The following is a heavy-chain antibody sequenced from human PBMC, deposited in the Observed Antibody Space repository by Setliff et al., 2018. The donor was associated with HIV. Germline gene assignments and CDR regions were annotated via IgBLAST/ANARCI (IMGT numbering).Heavy chain of an antibody. V-gene: IGHV1-8*02. Sequence: ASVKVSCKASGYTFTSYDINWVRQATGQGLEWMGWMNPNSGNTAYAQKFQGRVTMPRNTSISTAYMELSSLRSEDTAVYYCARSRSRYYNFWSGYYVPPFDYWGQGTLVTVSS. D-gene: IGHD3-3*01. CDR3: ARSRSRYYNFWSGYYVPPFDY. CDR1: GYTFTSYD. CDR2: MNPNSGNT. J-gene: IGHJ4*02.